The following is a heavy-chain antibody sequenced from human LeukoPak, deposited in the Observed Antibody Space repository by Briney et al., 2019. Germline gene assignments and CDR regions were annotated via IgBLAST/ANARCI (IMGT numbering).Heavy chain of an antibody. Sequence: ASVKVSCKASGYTFTGYYIHWVRQAPGQGLEWMGWINPNSGGTNYPQKFQGKVTMTRDTSIRTAYMEVGRLRSDDTAIYYCARGGIGDAEMATITGYWGQGTLVTASS. CDR2: INPNSGGT. D-gene: IGHD5-24*01. V-gene: IGHV1-2*02. CDR1: GYTFTGYY. CDR3: ARGGIGDAEMATITGY. J-gene: IGHJ4*02.